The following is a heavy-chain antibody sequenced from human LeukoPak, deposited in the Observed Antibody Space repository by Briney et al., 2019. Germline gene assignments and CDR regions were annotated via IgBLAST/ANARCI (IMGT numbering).Heavy chain of an antibody. D-gene: IGHD3-10*01. V-gene: IGHV1-18*01. Sequence: ASVKVSCKASGYTFTSYGISWVRQAPGQGLEWMGWISAYNGNTNYAQKLQGRVTMTTDTSTSTAYVELGSLRSDDTAVYYCARAVVRGVIRYYFDYWGQGTLVTVSS. CDR3: ARAVVRGVIRYYFDY. CDR1: GYTFTSYG. J-gene: IGHJ4*02. CDR2: ISAYNGNT.